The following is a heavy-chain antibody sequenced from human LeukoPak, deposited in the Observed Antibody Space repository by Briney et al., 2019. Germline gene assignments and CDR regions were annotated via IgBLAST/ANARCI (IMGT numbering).Heavy chain of an antibody. Sequence: GGSLRLSCAASGFTFDDYAMHWVRHAPGKGLEWVSGISWNSGSIGYADSVKGRFTISRDNAKNSLYLQMNSLRAEDTALYYCAKDVSSSWYPTDALDIWGQGTMVTVSS. CDR1: GFTFDDYA. V-gene: IGHV3-9*01. CDR2: ISWNSGSI. D-gene: IGHD6-13*01. CDR3: AKDVSSSWYPTDALDI. J-gene: IGHJ3*02.